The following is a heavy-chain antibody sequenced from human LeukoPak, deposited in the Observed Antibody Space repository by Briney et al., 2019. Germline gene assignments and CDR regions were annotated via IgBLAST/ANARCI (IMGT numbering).Heavy chain of an antibody. J-gene: IGHJ6*02. CDR1: GYTFTSYD. V-gene: IGHV1-8*01. CDR3: ARGQVGSSGWYYYYYYGMDV. Sequence: GASVKVSCKASGYTFTSYDINWVRQATGQGLEWMGCMNPNSGNTGYAQKFQGRVTMTRNTSISTAYMELSSLRSEDTAVYYCARGQVGSSGWYYYYYYGMDVWGQGTTVTVSS. CDR2: MNPNSGNT. D-gene: IGHD6-19*01.